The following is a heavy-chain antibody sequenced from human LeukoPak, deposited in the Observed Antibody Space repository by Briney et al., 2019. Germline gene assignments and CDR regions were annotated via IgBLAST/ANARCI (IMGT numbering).Heavy chain of an antibody. D-gene: IGHD4-11*01. V-gene: IGHV3-13*01. Sequence: GGSLRLSCAASGFTFSSYDMHWVRQATGKGLEWVSAIGTAGDTYYPGSVKGRFTISRENAKNSLYLQMNSLRAGDTAVYYCARARGGDYGNYDYFDYWGQGTLVTVSS. CDR1: GFTFSSYD. CDR2: IGTAGDT. J-gene: IGHJ4*02. CDR3: ARARGGDYGNYDYFDY.